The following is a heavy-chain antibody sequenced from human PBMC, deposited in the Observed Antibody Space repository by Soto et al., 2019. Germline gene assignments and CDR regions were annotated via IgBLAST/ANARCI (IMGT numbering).Heavy chain of an antibody. J-gene: IGHJ5*02. V-gene: IGHV4-4*02. Sequence: PSETLSLTCAVSGGSISSSNWWSWVRQPPGKGLEWIGEIYHSGSTNYNPSLKSRVTISVDKPKNQFSLKLSSVTAADTAVYYCARDIVCSSTSCYGRGTANWFDPWGQGTLVTVS. CDR1: GGSISSSNW. CDR3: ARDIVCSSTSCYGRGTANWFDP. D-gene: IGHD2-2*01. CDR2: IYHSGST.